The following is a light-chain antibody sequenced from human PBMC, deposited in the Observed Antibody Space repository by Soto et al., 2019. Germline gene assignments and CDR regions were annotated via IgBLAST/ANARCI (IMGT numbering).Light chain of an antibody. CDR2: DVS. Sequence: QSALTQPRSVSGSPGQSVTISCTGTSSDVGGSNHVSWYQHHPGKAPKFIIYDVSKRPSGVPDRCSGSKSGTTASLTISGLQAEDEADYYCCSSAGTYTFVFGTGTKLTVL. CDR1: SSDVGGSNH. CDR3: CSSAGTYTFV. V-gene: IGLV2-11*01. J-gene: IGLJ1*01.